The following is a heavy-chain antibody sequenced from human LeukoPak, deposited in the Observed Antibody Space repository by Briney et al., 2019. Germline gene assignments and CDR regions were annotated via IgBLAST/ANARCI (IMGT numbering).Heavy chain of an antibody. CDR2: IRYDGSNK. J-gene: IGHJ4*02. V-gene: IGHV3-30*02. CDR1: GFTFSSYG. D-gene: IGHD3-10*01. Sequence: GGSLRLSCAASGFTFSSYGMHWVRQAPGKGLEWVAFIRYDGSNKYYADSVKGRFTISRDNAKNSLYLQMNSLRAEDTAVYYCARDGLAKFGALDYWGQGTLVTVSS. CDR3: ARDGLAKFGALDY.